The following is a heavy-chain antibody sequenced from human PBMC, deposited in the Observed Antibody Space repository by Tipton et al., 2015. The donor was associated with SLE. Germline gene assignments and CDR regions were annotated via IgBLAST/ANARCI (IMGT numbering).Heavy chain of an antibody. CDR3: AKSEKWPSPFDC. CDR2: ISSDGSNQ. V-gene: IGHV3-30*18. D-gene: IGHD5-12*01. CDR1: GFTFGTSD. Sequence: SLRLSCAASGFTFGTSDMHWVRQAPGKGLEWVALISSDGSNQRYADSVKGRFTISRDNSKNTLYLQMNSLRAEDTAVYYCAKSEKWPSPFDCWGQGTLVTVSS. J-gene: IGHJ4*02.